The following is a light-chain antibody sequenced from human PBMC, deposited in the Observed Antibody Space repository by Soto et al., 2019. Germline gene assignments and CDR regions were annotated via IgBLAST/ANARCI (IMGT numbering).Light chain of an antibody. V-gene: IGLV2-14*01. CDR2: DVS. CDR1: SSDVGGHNP. J-gene: IGLJ1*01. CDR3: SSYTGSSTLV. Sequence: QSALTQPASVSGSPGQSITISCTGTSSDVGGHNPVAWYQHNPGKAPKLMIYDVSNRPSGVSSRFSGSKSGNTASLSISGLQAEDEADYYCSSYTGSSTLVFGTGTKLTVL.